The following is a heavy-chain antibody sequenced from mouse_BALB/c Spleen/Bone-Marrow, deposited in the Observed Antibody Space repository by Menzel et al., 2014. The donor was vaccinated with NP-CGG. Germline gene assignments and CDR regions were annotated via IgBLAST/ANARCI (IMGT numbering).Heavy chain of an antibody. D-gene: IGHD1-1*01. V-gene: IGHV5-6*02. CDR1: GFTFSSNG. J-gene: IGHJ3*01. Sequence: EVMLVESGGDLVEPGGSLKLSCAASGFTFSSNGMSWVRQTPDKRLEWVATVGGGDSYTYYPDFVKGRFTISRDIAKNTLYLHMSSLKSEDTAMYYYAFITAIAYWGQGTLVTVSA. CDR2: VGGGDSYT. CDR3: AFITAIAY.